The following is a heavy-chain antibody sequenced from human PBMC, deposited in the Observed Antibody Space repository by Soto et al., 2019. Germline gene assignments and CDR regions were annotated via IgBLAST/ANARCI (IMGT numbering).Heavy chain of an antibody. CDR1: GGSISSGGYY. J-gene: IGHJ4*02. V-gene: IGHV4-31*03. Sequence: QVQLQESGPGLVKPSQTLSLTCTVSGGSISSGGYYWSWIRQHPGKGLEWIGYIFYSGSTYYNPALRSRVTISGDTSKNQFSLKLISVTAADTAVYYCARAPGDYFDYWGQGTLVTVSS. CDR2: IFYSGST. CDR3: ARAPGDYFDY.